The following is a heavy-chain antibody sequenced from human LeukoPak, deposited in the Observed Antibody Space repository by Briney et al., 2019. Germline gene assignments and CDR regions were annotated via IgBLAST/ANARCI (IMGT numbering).Heavy chain of an antibody. CDR1: GGSISSYY. CDR3: ARLGLWFGDLDY. CDR2: IHYTGST. Sequence: SETLSLTCTVSGGSISSYYWSWIRQPPGKGLEWIGYIHYTGSTSYNPSLKSRVTMSVHTSKNQFSLKLSSVTAADTAVYYCARLGLWFGDLDYWGQGTLVTVSS. J-gene: IGHJ4*02. D-gene: IGHD3-10*01. V-gene: IGHV4-59*01.